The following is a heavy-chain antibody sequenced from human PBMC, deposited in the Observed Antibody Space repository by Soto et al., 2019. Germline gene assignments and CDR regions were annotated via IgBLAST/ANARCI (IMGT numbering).Heavy chain of an antibody. CDR2: ISGDGSST. CDR1: GFTFSSYW. V-gene: IGHV3-74*01. D-gene: IGHD3-22*01. Sequence: PGGSLRLSCAASGFTFSSYWMHWVRQAPGKGLVWVSRISGDGSSTTYADSVKGRFIISRDNAKNTLYLQMNSLRAEDTAVYYCTRPRYDGSGTPFDHWGQGTLVTVS. CDR3: TRPRYDGSGTPFDH. J-gene: IGHJ4*02.